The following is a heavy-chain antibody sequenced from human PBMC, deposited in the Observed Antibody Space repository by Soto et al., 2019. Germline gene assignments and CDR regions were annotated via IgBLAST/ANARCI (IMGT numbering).Heavy chain of an antibody. CDR1: GYTFSIYG. CDR2: IRPNNGNT. CDR3: ARDLDGSGSYFTDY. V-gene: IGHV1-18*01. J-gene: IGHJ4*02. Sequence: QVQLVQSGVEVKKPGASVKVSCKAFGYTFSIYGINWVRQAPGQGLEWMGRIRPNNGNTKYAQNVQGRVTMTTDTSTSTAYMELGSLRSDDTAVYYCARDLDGSGSYFTDYWGQGTLVIVSS. D-gene: IGHD3-10*01.